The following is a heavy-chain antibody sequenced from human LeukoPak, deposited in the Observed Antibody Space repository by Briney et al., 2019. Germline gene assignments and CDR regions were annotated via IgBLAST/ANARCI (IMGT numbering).Heavy chain of an antibody. CDR3: ARRDSGSYPY. J-gene: IGHJ4*02. Sequence: GESLKISCETSGYSFTTYWIGWVRQMPGTGLEWVGAIYPDDSDTRYSPSFQGQVAISADKSVRTAYLQWSSLKASDTAMYYCARRDSGSYPYWGQGTLVTVSS. V-gene: IGHV5-51*01. CDR1: GYSFTTYW. CDR2: IYPDDSDT. D-gene: IGHD1-26*01.